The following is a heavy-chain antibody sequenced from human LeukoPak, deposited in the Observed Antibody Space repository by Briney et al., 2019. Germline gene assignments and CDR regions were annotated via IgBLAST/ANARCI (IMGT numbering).Heavy chain of an antibody. J-gene: IGHJ6*03. CDR3: ARDTAAAGNMDV. D-gene: IGHD6-13*01. CDR1: GYTFTGYY. Sequence: ASVKVSCKASGYTFTGYYMHWVRQAPGQGLEWMGWINPNSGGTNYAQKFQGRVTMTRDTSISTAYMELSRLRSDDTAVYYCARDTAAAGNMDVWGKGTTVTISS. CDR2: INPNSGGT. V-gene: IGHV1-2*02.